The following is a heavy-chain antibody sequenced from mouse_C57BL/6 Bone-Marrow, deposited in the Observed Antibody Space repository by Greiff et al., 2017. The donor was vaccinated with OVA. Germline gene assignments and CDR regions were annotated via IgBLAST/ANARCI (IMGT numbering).Heavy chain of an antibody. CDR2: ISDGGSYT. Sequence: EVKLVESGGGLAKPGGSLTLSCAASGFTFSSYAMSWVRQTPEKRLEWVATISDGGSYTYYPDNVKGRFTISRDIAKNNLYLQMSHLKSEDTAMYYCARGRPFDYWGQGTTLTVSS. J-gene: IGHJ2*01. CDR1: GFTFSSYA. CDR3: ARGRPFDY. V-gene: IGHV5-4*03.